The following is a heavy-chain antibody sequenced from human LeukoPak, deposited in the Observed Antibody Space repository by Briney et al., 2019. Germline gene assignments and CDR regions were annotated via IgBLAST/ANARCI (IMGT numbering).Heavy chain of an antibody. D-gene: IGHD3-10*01. CDR1: GGTFSSYA. J-gene: IGHJ3*02. CDR2: IIPIFGTA. V-gene: IGHV1-69*06. Sequence: AASVKVYCKASGGTFSSYAISWVRQAPGQGLEWMGGIIPIFGTANYAQKFQGRVTITADKSTSTAYMELSSLRSEDAAVYYCARARDQITMVRGVIITGAFDIWGQGTMVTVSS. CDR3: ARARDQITMVRGVIITGAFDI.